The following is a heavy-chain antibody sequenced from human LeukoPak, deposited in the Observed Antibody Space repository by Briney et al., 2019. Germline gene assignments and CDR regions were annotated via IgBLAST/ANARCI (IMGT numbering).Heavy chain of an antibody. Sequence: SVKVSCKASGGTFSSYAISWVRQAPGQGLEWMGGIIPIFGTANYAQKFQGRVTITADESTSTAYMELSSLRSEDTAVYYCARGMGYYDILTGYYTLYNWFDPWGQGTLVTVSS. J-gene: IGHJ5*02. CDR2: IIPIFGTA. CDR3: ARGMGYYDILTGYYTLYNWFDP. V-gene: IGHV1-69*13. CDR1: GGTFSSYA. D-gene: IGHD3-9*01.